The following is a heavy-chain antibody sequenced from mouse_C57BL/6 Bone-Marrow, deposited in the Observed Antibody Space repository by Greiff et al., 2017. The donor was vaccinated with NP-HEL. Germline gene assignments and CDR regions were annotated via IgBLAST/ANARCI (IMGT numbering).Heavy chain of an antibody. CDR1: GFNIKDDY. D-gene: IGHD1-1*01. J-gene: IGHJ2*01. CDR3: TTPDYYGSSYFDY. V-gene: IGHV14-4*01. Sequence: EVKVVESGAELVRPGASVKLSCTASGFNIKDDYMHWVKQRPEQGLEWIGWIDPENGDTEYASKFQGKATITADTSSNTAYLQLSSLTSEDTAVYYCTTPDYYGSSYFDYWGQGTTLTVSS. CDR2: IDPENGDT.